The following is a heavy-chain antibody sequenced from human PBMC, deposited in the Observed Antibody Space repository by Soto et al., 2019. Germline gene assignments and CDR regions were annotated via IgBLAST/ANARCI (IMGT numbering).Heavy chain of an antibody. Sequence: EVQLVESGGGLVQPGGSLRLSCAASGLTFGSYWMSWVRQRPEKGLEWVANIKPDGSDKYYVDSVKGRFSISRDNAKNLLLLQMNSLRVEDTAVYYCGGANYWGQGTLVSVSS. CDR3: GGANY. CDR1: GLTFGSYW. CDR2: IKPDGSDK. J-gene: IGHJ4*02. V-gene: IGHV3-7*04.